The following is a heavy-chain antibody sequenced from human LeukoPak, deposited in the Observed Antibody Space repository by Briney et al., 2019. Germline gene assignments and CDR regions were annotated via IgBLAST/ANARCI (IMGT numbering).Heavy chain of an antibody. CDR3: ARDWLAGNPYHAFDL. J-gene: IGHJ3*01. CDR1: GGTFSSYA. CDR2: IIPILGIA. Sequence: SVKVSCKASGGTFSSYAISWVRQAPGQGLEWMGRIIPILGIANYAQKFQGRVTITADKSTSTAYMELSSLRSEDTAVYYCARDWLAGNPYHAFDLWGKGTMVTVSS. V-gene: IGHV1-69*04. D-gene: IGHD3-22*01.